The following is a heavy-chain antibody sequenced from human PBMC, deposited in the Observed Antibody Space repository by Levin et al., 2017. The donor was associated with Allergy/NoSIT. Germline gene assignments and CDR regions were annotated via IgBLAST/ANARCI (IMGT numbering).Heavy chain of an antibody. CDR2: IKSTTDGGTT. CDR3: AYYYDSSGYGTLFDY. V-gene: IGHV3-15*01. Sequence: GGSLRLSCAASGFTFSNAWMSWVRQAPGKGLEWVGRIKSTTDGGTTDYAAPVKGRFTISRDDSRNTLYLQMNSLKTEDTAIYYCAYYYDSSGYGTLFDYWGQGTLVTVSS. CDR1: GFTFSNAW. J-gene: IGHJ4*02. D-gene: IGHD3-22*01.